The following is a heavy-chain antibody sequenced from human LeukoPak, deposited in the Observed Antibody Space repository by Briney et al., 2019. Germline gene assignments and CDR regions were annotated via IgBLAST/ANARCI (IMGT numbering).Heavy chain of an antibody. CDR3: ANAGGHDAFDI. CDR2: INPSGGST. J-gene: IGHJ3*02. CDR1: GYTFTSYY. D-gene: IGHD3-16*01. Sequence: ASVRVSCKASGYTFTSYYMHWVRQAPGQGLEWMGIINPSGGSTSYAQKFQGRVTMTRDMSTSTVYMELSSLRSEDTAVYYCANAGGHDAFDIWGQGTMVTVSS. V-gene: IGHV1-46*01.